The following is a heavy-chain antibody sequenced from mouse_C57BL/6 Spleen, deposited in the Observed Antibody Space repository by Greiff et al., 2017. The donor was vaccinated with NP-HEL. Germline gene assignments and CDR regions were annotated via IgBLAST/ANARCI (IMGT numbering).Heavy chain of an antibody. V-gene: IGHV1-15*01. CDR3: TRWDYDLYYYAMDY. D-gene: IGHD2-4*01. J-gene: IGHJ4*01. CDR1: GYTFTDYE. Sequence: VHLVESGAELVRPGASVTLSCKASGYTFTDYEMHWVKQTPVHGLEWIGAIDPETGGTAYNQKFKGKAILTADKSSSTAYMELRSLTSEDSAVYYCTRWDYDLYYYAMDYWGQGTSVTVSS. CDR2: IDPETGGT.